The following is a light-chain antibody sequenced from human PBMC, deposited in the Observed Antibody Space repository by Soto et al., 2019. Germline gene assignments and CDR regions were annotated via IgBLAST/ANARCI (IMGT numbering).Light chain of an antibody. J-gene: IGLJ2*01. CDR2: DVS. CDR3: CSYAGSYTFGSVV. V-gene: IGLV2-11*01. Sequence: QSALTQPRSVSGSPGQSVTISCTGTSSDVGGYNYVSWYQQHPGKAPKLMIYDVSKRPSGVPDRFSGSKSGNTASLTISGLQAEDEADYYCCSYAGSYTFGSVVFGGGTKLTVL. CDR1: SSDVGGYNY.